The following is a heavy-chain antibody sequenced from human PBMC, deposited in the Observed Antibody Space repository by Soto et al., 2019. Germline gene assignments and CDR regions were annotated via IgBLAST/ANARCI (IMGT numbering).Heavy chain of an antibody. CDR1: GFTVSSNY. CDR2: IYSGGST. Sequence: TGGSLRLSCAASGFTVSSNYMSWVRQAPGKGLEWVSVIYSGGSTYYADSVKGRFTISRDNAKNTLYLQMSSLRAEDTAVYYCARDLGYYDSSGRRSAFDIWGQGTMVTVSS. V-gene: IGHV3-66*01. J-gene: IGHJ3*02. D-gene: IGHD3-22*01. CDR3: ARDLGYYDSSGRRSAFDI.